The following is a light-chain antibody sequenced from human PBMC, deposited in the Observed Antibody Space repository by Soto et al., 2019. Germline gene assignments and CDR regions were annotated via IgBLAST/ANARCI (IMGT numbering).Light chain of an antibody. V-gene: IGKV1-27*01. CDR3: QKYNSAPWT. CDR2: AAS. J-gene: IGKJ1*01. CDR1: LDISTF. Sequence: DIQLTQSPSFLSASVGDRVTITCRATLDISTFLAWYQQKPGKAPNLLIYAASTLQSGVPSRFSGSGSGTDFTLTISSLQPEDVATYYCQKYNSAPWTFGQGTKVDIK.